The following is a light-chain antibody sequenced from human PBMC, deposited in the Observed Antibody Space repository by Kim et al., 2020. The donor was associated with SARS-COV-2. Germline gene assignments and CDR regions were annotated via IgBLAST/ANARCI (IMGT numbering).Light chain of an antibody. CDR2: GAS. CDR1: QSINKY. CDR3: QPSYRTPGT. J-gene: IGKJ2*01. Sequence: DIQMTQSPSSLSASVGDRVTITCRAGQSINKYLNWYQQKPGNAPKLLIYGASSLKSGVPSRFSGSGSGTEFTLTISRMQPEDFATYYCQPSYRTPGTFGQGNKLE. V-gene: IGKV1-39*01.